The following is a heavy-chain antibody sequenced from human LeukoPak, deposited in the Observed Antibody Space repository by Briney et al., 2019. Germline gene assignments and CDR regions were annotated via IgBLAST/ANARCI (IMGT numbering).Heavy chain of an antibody. CDR3: ARDQYLAVAGTSAFDI. CDR1: GGTFSSYA. J-gene: IGHJ3*02. V-gene: IGHV1-69*04. D-gene: IGHD6-19*01. Sequence: GASVKVSCKASGGTFSSYAISWVRQAPGQGLEWMGRIIPILGIANYAQKFQGRVTITADKSTSTAYMELSSLRSEDTAVYYCARDQYLAVAGTSAFDIWGQGTMVTVSS. CDR2: IIPILGIA.